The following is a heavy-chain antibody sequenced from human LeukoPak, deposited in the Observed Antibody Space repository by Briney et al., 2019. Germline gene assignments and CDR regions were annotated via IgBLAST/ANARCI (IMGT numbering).Heavy chain of an antibody. J-gene: IGHJ6*03. V-gene: IGHV4-4*07. Sequence: SETLSLICTVSGDSIDNYYWTWIRQPAGKGLEWIGRIYSSGSTNYNPSLKSRVTMSLDTSKNQVSLKLRSVTAADTAVYYCARVVWGGDFHYSLDVWGKGTTVIVSS. D-gene: IGHD7-27*01. CDR3: ARVVWGGDFHYSLDV. CDR2: IYSSGST. CDR1: GDSIDNYY.